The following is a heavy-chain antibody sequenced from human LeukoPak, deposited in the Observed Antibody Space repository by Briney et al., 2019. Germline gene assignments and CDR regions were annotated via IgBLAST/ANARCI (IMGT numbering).Heavy chain of an antibody. D-gene: IGHD6-13*01. CDR2: IYYSGST. J-gene: IGHJ6*03. Sequence: SETLSLTCTVSGGSISSDYWSWIRQPPGKGLEWIGSIYYSGSTYYNPSLKSRVTISVDTSKNQFSLKLSSVTAADTAVYYCARAGYSSSYYYYYMDVWGKGTTVTVSS. CDR3: ARAGYSSSYYYYYMDV. V-gene: IGHV4-39*07. CDR1: GGSISSDY.